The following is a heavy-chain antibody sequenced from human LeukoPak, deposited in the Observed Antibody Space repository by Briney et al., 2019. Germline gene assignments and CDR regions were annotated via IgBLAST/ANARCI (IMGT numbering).Heavy chain of an antibody. D-gene: IGHD4-17*01. V-gene: IGHV1-69*06. CDR2: IIPIFGTA. CDR3: ASTTVTTFLFWFDP. J-gene: IGHJ5*02. Sequence: SVKVSCKASGGTFSSYAISWVRQAPGQGLEWMGGIIPIFGTANYAQKFQGRVTITADKSTSTAYMELSSLRSEDTAVYYCASTTVTTFLFWFDPWGQGTLVTVSS. CDR1: GGTFSSYA.